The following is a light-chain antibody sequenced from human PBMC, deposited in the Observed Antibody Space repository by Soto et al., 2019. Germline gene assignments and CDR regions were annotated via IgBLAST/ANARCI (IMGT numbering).Light chain of an antibody. CDR2: GAS. V-gene: IGKV3-20*01. CDR1: QSVSSSY. J-gene: IGKJ1*01. CDR3: QQYGSSPVT. Sequence: EIVLTQSPGTLSLSPGERATLSVRASQSVSSSYLAWYQQKPGQAPRLLIYGASSRATGIPDRFSGSGSGTDFTLTISRLEPEDFAVYYCQQYGSSPVTFGQGTKVDIK.